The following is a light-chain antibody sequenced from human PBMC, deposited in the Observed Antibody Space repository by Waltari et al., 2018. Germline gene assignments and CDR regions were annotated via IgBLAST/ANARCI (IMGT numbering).Light chain of an antibody. Sequence: IQLTQSPSSLSASVGDRVTIPCRAGHNVKKWLAWYQPKPGKAPNLLIFYASTLQTGVPSRFSGSGSGTDFTLTITSLQPDDFATYYCQQYETYPLTFGGGTRVEIK. CDR1: HNVKKW. J-gene: IGKJ4*01. V-gene: IGKV1-5*01. CDR3: QQYETYPLT. CDR2: YAS.